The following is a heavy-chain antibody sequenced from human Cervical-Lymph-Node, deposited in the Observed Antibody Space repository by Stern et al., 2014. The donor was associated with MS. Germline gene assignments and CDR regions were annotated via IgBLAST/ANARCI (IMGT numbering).Heavy chain of an antibody. Sequence: EVHLVESGGGLVQPGGSLRLSCAASGFTFGGYSIHWVRQAPGKGLEWMSLSSWNSRSIDYADSVKGRFTIFRDNAKNTMYLQMNSLRAEDTALYYCVKETTGCGHDAFDVWGQGTMVTVSS. CDR2: SSWNSRSI. CDR3: VKETTGCGHDAFDV. CDR1: GFTFGGYS. J-gene: IGHJ3*01. D-gene: IGHD1-14*01. V-gene: IGHV3-9*01.